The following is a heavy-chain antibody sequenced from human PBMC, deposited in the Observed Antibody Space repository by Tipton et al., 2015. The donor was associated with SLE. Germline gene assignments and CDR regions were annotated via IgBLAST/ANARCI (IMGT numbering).Heavy chain of an antibody. CDR1: GFTFDDYA. CDR3: AKDPHYYGSGSGGYFQH. Sequence: SLRLSCAASGFTFDDYAMHWARQAPGKGLAWVSGISWNSGSIGYADSVKGRFTLSRDNAKNSLYLQMNSLRAEDTALYYCAKDPHYYGSGSGGYFQHWGRGTLVTVSS. J-gene: IGHJ1*01. V-gene: IGHV3-9*01. D-gene: IGHD3-10*01. CDR2: ISWNSGSI.